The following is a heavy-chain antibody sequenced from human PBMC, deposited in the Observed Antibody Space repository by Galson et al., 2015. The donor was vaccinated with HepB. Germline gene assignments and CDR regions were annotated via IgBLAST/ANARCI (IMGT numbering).Heavy chain of an antibody. J-gene: IGHJ4*02. CDR2: INHSGST. CDR1: GGSFSGYY. Sequence: ETLSLTCAVYGGSFSGYYWSWIRQPPGKGLEWIGEINHSGSTDYNPSLKSRVTISVDTSKNQFSLKLSSVTAADTAVYYCARGGIRRIPPRYWGQGTLVTVSS. V-gene: IGHV4-34*01. CDR3: ARGGIRRIPPRY. D-gene: IGHD2-2*02.